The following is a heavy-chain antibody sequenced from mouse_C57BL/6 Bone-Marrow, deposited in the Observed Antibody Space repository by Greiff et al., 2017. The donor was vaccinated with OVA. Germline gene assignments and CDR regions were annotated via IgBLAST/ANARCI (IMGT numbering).Heavy chain of an antibody. J-gene: IGHJ2*01. CDR1: GYSITSGYY. CDR2: ISYDGSN. Sequence: EVQLQQSGPGLVKPSQSLSLTCSVTGYSITSGYYWNWIRQFPGNKLEWMGYISYDGSNNYNPSLKNRISITRDTSKNQFFLKLNSVTTEDTATYYCARGRRDYWGQGTTLTVSS. V-gene: IGHV3-6*01. CDR3: ARGRRDY.